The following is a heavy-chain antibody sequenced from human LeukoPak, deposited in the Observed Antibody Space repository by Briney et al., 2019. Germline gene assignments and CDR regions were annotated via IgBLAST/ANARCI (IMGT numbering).Heavy chain of an antibody. J-gene: IGHJ4*02. CDR2: IIPIFCTA. CDR3: ARVSGYCSSTSCTSFDY. V-gene: IGHV1-69*05. CDR1: GCTFSNYA. D-gene: IGHD2-2*01. Sequence: SVKLSCTASGCTFSNYAISWVRQAPGQGLEWMGRIIPIFCTANYAQTFQGRVTITTDKSTSTGYMELSSLRSEDTAVYYCARVSGYCSSTSCTSFDYWGQGTLVTVSS.